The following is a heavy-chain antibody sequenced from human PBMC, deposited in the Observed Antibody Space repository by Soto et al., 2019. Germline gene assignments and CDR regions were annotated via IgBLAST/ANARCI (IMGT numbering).Heavy chain of an antibody. D-gene: IGHD6-19*01. CDR1: GFTFSTHA. CDR3: AKMWSYSSGCFDY. CDR2: IWSDGSNK. V-gene: IGHV3-30*02. Sequence: PGGSLRLSCAAAGFTFSTHAMHWVRQAPGKGLEWVAFIWSDGSNKYYADSMKGRATISRDNSKRTVDLQMNSLRAEDTAVYYCAKMWSYSSGCFDYWGQGTLVTVSS. J-gene: IGHJ4*02.